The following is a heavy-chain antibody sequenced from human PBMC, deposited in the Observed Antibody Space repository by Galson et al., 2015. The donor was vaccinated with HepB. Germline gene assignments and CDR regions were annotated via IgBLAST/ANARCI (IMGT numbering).Heavy chain of an antibody. CDR2: LSWDASAT. Sequence: SLRLSCAASGITLNDYTMHWVRQTPGKGLEWLSFLSWDASATYYADSVRGRFTISRDNRKNSLYLQMNSLRTEDTALYYCALQTTPIVPAFDYWGQGTLVTVSS. CDR3: ALQTTPIVPAFDY. V-gene: IGHV3-43*01. D-gene: IGHD2-8*01. CDR1: GITLNDYT. J-gene: IGHJ4*02.